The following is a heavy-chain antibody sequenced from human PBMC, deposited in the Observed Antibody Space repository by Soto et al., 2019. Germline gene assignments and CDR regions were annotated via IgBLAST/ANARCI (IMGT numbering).Heavy chain of an antibody. D-gene: IGHD3-16*01. CDR3: ARVWGYYYYYMDV. Sequence: GGSLRLSCAASGFTVSSNYMSWVRQAPGKGLEWVTLIYSGGTTYYADSVKGRFTISRDNSKKTLYLQMTRLRAEDTALYYCARVWGYYYYYMDVWGKGTTVTVSS. J-gene: IGHJ6*03. V-gene: IGHV3-66*01. CDR2: IYSGGTT. CDR1: GFTVSSNY.